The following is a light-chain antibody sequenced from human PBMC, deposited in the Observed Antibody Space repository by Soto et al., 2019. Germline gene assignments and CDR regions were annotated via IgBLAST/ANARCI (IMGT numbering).Light chain of an antibody. Sequence: QSVLTQPPSVSGAPGQRVTISCTGSSSNIGAGYDVHWYQQLPGTAPKLLIYGNSNRPSGVPDRFSGSKSGTSASLAITGLQAEDEADYYCQSYDSSLSGWVFGGGPKVTGL. J-gene: IGLJ3*02. CDR2: GNS. CDR3: QSYDSSLSGWV. CDR1: SSNIGAGYD. V-gene: IGLV1-40*01.